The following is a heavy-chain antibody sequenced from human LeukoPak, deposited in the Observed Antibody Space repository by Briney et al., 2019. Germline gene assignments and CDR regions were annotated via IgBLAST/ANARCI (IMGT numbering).Heavy chain of an antibody. Sequence: PGGSLRLSCAASGFTFSTYWMSWVRQAPGKGLEWVAHIKHDGSEKYYVDSVKGRFTISRDNAKNSLYLQMNSLRAEDTAVYYCARGGLGYVHFDCWGQGTLVTVSS. J-gene: IGHJ4*02. D-gene: IGHD3-16*01. CDR1: GFTFSTYW. V-gene: IGHV3-7*01. CDR3: ARGGLGYVHFDC. CDR2: IKHDGSEK.